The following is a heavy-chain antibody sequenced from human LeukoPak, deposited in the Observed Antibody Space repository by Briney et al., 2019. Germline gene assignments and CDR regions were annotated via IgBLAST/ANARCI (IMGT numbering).Heavy chain of an antibody. J-gene: IGHJ5*02. Sequence: KPSETLSLTCAVYGGSFSGYYWSWIRQPPGKGLEWIGEINHSGSTNYNPSLKSRVTISVDTSKNQFPLKLSSVTAADTAVYYCARGPGPGLFDPWGQGTLVTVSS. V-gene: IGHV4-34*01. CDR3: ARGPGPGLFDP. CDR2: INHSGST. D-gene: IGHD2-8*02. CDR1: GGSFSGYY.